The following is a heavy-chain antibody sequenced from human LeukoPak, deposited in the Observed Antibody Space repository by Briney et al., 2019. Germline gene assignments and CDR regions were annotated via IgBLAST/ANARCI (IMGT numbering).Heavy chain of an antibody. CDR2: ISYSGNT. V-gene: IGHV4-30-4*01. CDR3: ARGSGSDPWPIFDP. J-gene: IGHJ5*02. Sequence: SETLSLTCTVSGGSVNVGDNYWTWIRQPPGKGLEWVGFISYSGNTFYNPSLNSRVSMSLDTPYNHFSLKLTSVTAADTAVYYCARGSGSDPWPIFDPWGQGILVTVSS. D-gene: IGHD3-10*01. CDR1: GGSVNVGDNY.